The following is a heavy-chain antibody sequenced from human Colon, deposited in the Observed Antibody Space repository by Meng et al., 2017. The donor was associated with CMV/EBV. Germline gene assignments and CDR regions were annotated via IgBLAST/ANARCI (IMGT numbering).Heavy chain of an antibody. V-gene: IGHV3-15*01. J-gene: IGHJ4*02. CDR3: TTVQRKYCSSTSCYGGDY. CDR2: IKSNTDGGTT. CDR1: GFTFSNAW. D-gene: IGHD2-2*01. Sequence: GGSLRLSCAASGFTFSNAWMSWVRQAPGRGLEWVGRIKSNTDGGTTDYAAPVKGRFTISRDDSKNTLYLQMNSLKTEDTAVYYCTTVQRKYCSSTSCYGGDYWGQGTLVTVSS.